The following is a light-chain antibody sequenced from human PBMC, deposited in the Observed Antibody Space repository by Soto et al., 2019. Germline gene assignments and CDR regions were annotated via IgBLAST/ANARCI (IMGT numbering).Light chain of an antibody. J-gene: IGKJ2*01. CDR2: SAS. CDR3: QQYSVSQGST. CDR1: QTVTSGY. V-gene: IGKV3-20*01. Sequence: EIVLTQSPGTLSLSPGERATLSCRASQTVTSGYLAWYQQKPGQPPRLLIWSASNSAFGVADWFRGTGSGTDFTLTISRLEPEDFGVYYCQQYSVSQGSTFGQGTRLEIK.